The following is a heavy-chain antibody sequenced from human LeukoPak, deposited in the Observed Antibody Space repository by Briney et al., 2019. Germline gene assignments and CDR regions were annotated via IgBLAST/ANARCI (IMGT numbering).Heavy chain of an antibody. V-gene: IGHV4-4*07. CDR3: AREPVSGAEIDY. D-gene: IGHD3-16*01. Sequence: PSETLSLTCTVSGGSISSYYWSWIRQPAGKGLEWIGRIYTSGSTNYNPSLKRRVTISVDTFKNQFSLRLSSVTAAETAVYYCAREPVSGAEIDYWGQGTLVTVSS. CDR1: GGSISSYY. CDR2: IYTSGST. J-gene: IGHJ4*02.